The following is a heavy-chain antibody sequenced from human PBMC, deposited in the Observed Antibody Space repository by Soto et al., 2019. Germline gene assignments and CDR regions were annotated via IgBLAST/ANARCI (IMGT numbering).Heavy chain of an antibody. J-gene: IGHJ4*02. D-gene: IGHD2-8*01. CDR1: GGSISSDNW. Sequence: QVQLQESGPGLVNPSVTLSLTCAVSGGSISSDNWWSWVRQPPGKGLEWIGDIYHSGSTNYDSSLRGRVTISIDKSKNQFSRKLNSVTAADTAVYYCAGTIHYWGQGTLVTVSS. V-gene: IGHV4-4*02. CDR2: IYHSGST. CDR3: AGTIHY.